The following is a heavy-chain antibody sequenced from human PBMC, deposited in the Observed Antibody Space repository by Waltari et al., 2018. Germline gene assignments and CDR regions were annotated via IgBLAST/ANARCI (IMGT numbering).Heavy chain of an antibody. CDR3: ATQVVYAIPYYYGMDV. J-gene: IGHJ6*02. CDR1: GGTFSSYA. D-gene: IGHD2-8*02. CDR2: ISPIFGTA. V-gene: IGHV1-69*13. Sequence: QVQLVQSGAEVKKPGSSVKVSCKASGGTFSSYAISWVRQAPGQGLEWMGGISPIFGTANYAQKFQGRVTITADESTSTAYMELSSLRSEDTAVYYCATQVVYAIPYYYGMDVWGQGTTVTVSS.